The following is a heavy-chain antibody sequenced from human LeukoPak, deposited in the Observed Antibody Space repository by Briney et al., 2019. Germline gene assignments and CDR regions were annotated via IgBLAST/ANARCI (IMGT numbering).Heavy chain of an antibody. D-gene: IGHD3-10*01. CDR2: IYSDDST. V-gene: IGHV3-53*01. J-gene: IGHJ6*03. Sequence: GGSLRLSCAASGFTVSSNYMSWVRQGPGKGLEWVSIIYSDDSTYYADSVKGRFTISRDNSKNTLYLQMNSLRAEDTAVYYCARVLDGSGSFYDYFYYYYMDVWGKGTTVTISS. CDR1: GFTVSSNY. CDR3: ARVLDGSGSFYDYFYYYYMDV.